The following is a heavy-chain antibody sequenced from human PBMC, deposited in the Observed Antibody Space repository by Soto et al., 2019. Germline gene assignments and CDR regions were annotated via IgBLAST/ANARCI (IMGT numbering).Heavy chain of an antibody. D-gene: IGHD3-10*01. J-gene: IGHJ4*02. V-gene: IGHV3-48*01. CDR2: ISSSSSTI. Sequence: EVQLVESGGGLVQPGGSLRLSCAASGFTFSSYSMNWVRQAPGKGLEWVSYISSSSSTIYYAVSVKGRFTISRDNAKNSLYLQMNSLRVEDTAVYYCARVKPGGHGQVYFDYWGQGTLVTVSS. CDR1: GFTFSSYS. CDR3: ARVKPGGHGQVYFDY.